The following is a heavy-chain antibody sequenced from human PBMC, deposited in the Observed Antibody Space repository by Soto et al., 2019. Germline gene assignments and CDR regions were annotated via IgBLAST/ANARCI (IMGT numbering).Heavy chain of an antibody. V-gene: IGHV1-8*01. D-gene: IGHD3-10*01. CDR2: ISAYNGNT. CDR3: ASSMVRGVIADV. J-gene: IGHJ6*04. CDR1: GYTFTSYD. Sequence: ASVKVSCKASGYTFTSYDINWVRQATGQGLEWMGWISAYNGNTNYAQKLQGRVTMTRNTSISTAYMELSSLRSEDTAVYYCASSMVRGVIADVWGKGTTVTVSS.